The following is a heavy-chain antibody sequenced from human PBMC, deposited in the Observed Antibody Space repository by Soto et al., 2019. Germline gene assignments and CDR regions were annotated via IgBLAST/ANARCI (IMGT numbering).Heavy chain of an antibody. V-gene: IGHV3-30-3*01. Sequence: QVQLVESGGGVVQPGRSLRLSCAASGFTFSSYAMHWVRQAPGKGLEWVAVISYDGSNKYYADSVKGRFTISRDNSKNTLYLQMNSLRAEDTAVYYWARERPGYYASSGYYYPLGYGGQGTLVTVSS. J-gene: IGHJ4*02. CDR2: ISYDGSNK. D-gene: IGHD3-22*01. CDR1: GFTFSSYA. CDR3: ARERPGYYASSGYYYPLGY.